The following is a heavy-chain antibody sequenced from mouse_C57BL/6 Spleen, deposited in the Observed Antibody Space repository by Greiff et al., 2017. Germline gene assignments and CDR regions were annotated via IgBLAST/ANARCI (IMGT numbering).Heavy chain of an antibody. J-gene: IGHJ4*01. V-gene: IGHV7-3*01. CDR3: ARFGDYDWYYYAMDY. CDR1: GFTFTDCY. D-gene: IGHD2-4*01. CDR2: IRNKANGYTT. Sequence: EVKLQESGGGLVQPGGSLSLSCAASGFTFTDCYMSWVRQPPGKALEWLGFIRNKANGYTTEYSASVKGRFTISRDNSQSILYLQMNALRAEDSATYYCARFGDYDWYYYAMDYWGQGTSVTVSS.